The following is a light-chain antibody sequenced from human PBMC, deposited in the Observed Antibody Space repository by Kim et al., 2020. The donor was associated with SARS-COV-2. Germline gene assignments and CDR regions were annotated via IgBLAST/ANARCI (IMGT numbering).Light chain of an antibody. V-gene: IGLV2-14*03. CDR1: SNDISVYNH. CDR2: DVN. Sequence: GQSITISCTGTSNDISVYNHVSWYQQHPGKAPKLIIYDVNNRPSGVSNRFSGSKSGHTASLTISGLQTEDEADYYCSSYTSTSTYVFGTGTKVTVL. J-gene: IGLJ1*01. CDR3: SSYTSTSTYV.